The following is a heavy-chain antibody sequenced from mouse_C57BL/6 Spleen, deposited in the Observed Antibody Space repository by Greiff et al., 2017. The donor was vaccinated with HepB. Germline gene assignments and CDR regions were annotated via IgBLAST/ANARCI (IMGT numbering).Heavy chain of an antibody. CDR1: GYTFTSYW. V-gene: IGHV1-55*01. CDR3: ARRGAHYAMDY. Sequence: VQLQQPGAELVKPGASVKMSCKASGYTFTSYWITWVKQRPGQGLEWIRDIYPGSGSTNYNEKFKSKATLTVDTSSSTAYMQLSSLTSEDSAVYYCARRGAHYAMDYWGQGTSVTVSS. J-gene: IGHJ4*01. CDR2: IYPGSGST.